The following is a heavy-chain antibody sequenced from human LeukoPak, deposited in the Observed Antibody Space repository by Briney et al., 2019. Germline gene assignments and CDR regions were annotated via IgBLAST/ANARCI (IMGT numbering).Heavy chain of an antibody. J-gene: IGHJ4*02. D-gene: IGHD6-19*01. CDR2: IYGSGST. CDR3: ARNVGWYSHDS. V-gene: IGHV4-59*08. Sequence: SETLSLTCTVSGDSLSSHFWSWIRQPPGKGLEWIGYIYGSGSTNYDPSLKSRVTISEDTSKNHFSLKLTSVTAADTAVYYCARNVGWYSHDSWGQGTLVSVSS. CDR1: GDSLSSHF.